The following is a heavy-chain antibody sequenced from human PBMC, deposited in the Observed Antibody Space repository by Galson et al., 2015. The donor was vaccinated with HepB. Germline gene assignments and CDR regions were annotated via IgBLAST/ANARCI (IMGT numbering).Heavy chain of an antibody. V-gene: IGHV5-10-1*04. D-gene: IGHD5-24*01. J-gene: IGHJ4*02. CDR3: ARLAGVEMATIEDSPLDY. CDR2: VDPSDSYT. Sequence: QSGAEVKKPGESLRISCKGSGYSFTSYWISWVRQMPGKGLEWMGRVDPSDSYTNYSPSFQGQVTISVDKSISTAYLQWSSLKASDTAMYYCARLAGVEMATIEDSPLDYWGQGTLVTVSS. CDR1: GYSFTSYW.